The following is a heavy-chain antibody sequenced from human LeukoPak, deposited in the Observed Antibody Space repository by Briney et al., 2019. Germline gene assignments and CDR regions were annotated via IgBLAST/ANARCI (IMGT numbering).Heavy chain of an antibody. CDR1: GFTFDNHA. D-gene: IGHD5-24*01. CDR2: ITWDGSST. V-gene: IGHV3-43D*04. J-gene: IGHJ4*02. CDR3: ARGDDYNFRVIDY. Sequence: GGFLRLSCAASGFTFDNHAMHWVRQAPGKGLEWVSLITWDGSSTVYAGSVKGRFTISRDNTQNPLYLQMNSLRAEDTALYYCARGDDYNFRVIDYWGQGTLVTVSS.